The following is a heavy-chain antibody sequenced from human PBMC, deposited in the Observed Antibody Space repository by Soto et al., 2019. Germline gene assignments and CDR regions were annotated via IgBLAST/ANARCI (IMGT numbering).Heavy chain of an antibody. CDR3: ARGGYGSGSYYPPYGMDV. CDR2: IIPIFGTA. CDR1: GGTFSSYA. V-gene: IGHV1-69*12. Sequence: QVQLVQSGAEVKKPGSSVKVSCKASGGTFSSYAISWVRQAPGQGLEWMGGIIPIFGTANYAQKFQGRVTITADEATSTAYMELSSLRSEDTAVYYCARGGYGSGSYYPPYGMDVWGQGTTVTVSS. D-gene: IGHD3-10*01. J-gene: IGHJ6*02.